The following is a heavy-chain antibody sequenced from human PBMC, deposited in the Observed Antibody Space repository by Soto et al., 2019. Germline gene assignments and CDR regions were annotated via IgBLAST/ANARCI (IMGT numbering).Heavy chain of an antibody. CDR2: ISGGGDTT. Sequence: EVQLLDSGGGLVQPGGSLRLSCAASGFTFNNYAMTWVRQAPGKGLEWVSAISGGGDTTSYADSVKGRFTVSRDGSKNTLYQQMSSLRAEDTALYYCAKGRGGSGSLTPRFDFWGQGTLVTVSS. CDR1: GFTFNNYA. V-gene: IGHV3-23*01. CDR3: AKGRGGSGSLTPRFDF. J-gene: IGHJ4*02. D-gene: IGHD3-10*01.